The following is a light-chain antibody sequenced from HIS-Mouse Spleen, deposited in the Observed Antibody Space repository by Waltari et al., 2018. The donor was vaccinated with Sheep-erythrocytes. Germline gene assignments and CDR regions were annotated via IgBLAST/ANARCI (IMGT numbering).Light chain of an antibody. V-gene: IGLV2-14*01. CDR3: SSYTSSSTLT. J-gene: IGLJ2*01. CDR2: DVS. Sequence: QSALTQHRSVSGSPGQSVTISCTGTSSDFGGYNYASWYQQHPGKAPKLMIYDVSKRPSGVSNRFSGSKSGNTASLTISGLQAEDEADYYCSSYTSSSTLTFGGGTKLTVL. CDR1: SSDFGGYNY.